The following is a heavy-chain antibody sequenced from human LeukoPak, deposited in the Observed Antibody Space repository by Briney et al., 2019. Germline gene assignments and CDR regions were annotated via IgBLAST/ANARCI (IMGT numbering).Heavy chain of an antibody. J-gene: IGHJ6*03. CDR3: ARETVELGFWSGYYSYYMDV. V-gene: IGHV1-8*01. Sequence: ASVTVSFTASGYTFTIYDINWVRQATGQGREWMGWMNPNSGNTGYAQKFQGRVTITRNTSISTAYMGLSSLRSEDTAVYYCARETVELGFWSGYYSYYMDVWGKGTTVTVSS. CDR1: GYTFTIYD. D-gene: IGHD3-3*01. CDR2: MNPNSGNT.